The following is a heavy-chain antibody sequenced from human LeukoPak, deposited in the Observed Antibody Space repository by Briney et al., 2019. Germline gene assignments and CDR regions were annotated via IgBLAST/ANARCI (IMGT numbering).Heavy chain of an antibody. J-gene: IGHJ4*02. CDR2: INSDGSTT. D-gene: IGHD2-15*01. CDR1: GFTFSSYW. V-gene: IGHV3-74*01. CDR3: ATVNVPATSY. Sequence: GGSLRLSCAASGFTFSSYWMHWVRQAPGKGLVWVSRINSDGSTTNYADSVKGRFTISRDNAKNTLYLEMNSLRDEDTAMYYCATVNVPATSYWGQGTLVTVPS.